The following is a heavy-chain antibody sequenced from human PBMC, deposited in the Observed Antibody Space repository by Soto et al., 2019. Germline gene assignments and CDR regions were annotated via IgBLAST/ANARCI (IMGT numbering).Heavy chain of an antibody. CDR3: ARGLAADGA. CDR1: GYTFTHYA. Sequence: QVQLVQSGAEVKKPGASVKVSCTASGYTFTHYAIHWVRHAPGQRLEWMGFINAGSGNTKYSQTFQGRLTFTKDTSASTAYMELSSLRSEDTAIYYGARGLAADGAWGQGTLVTVSS. J-gene: IGHJ5*02. D-gene: IGHD6-13*01. CDR2: INAGSGNT. V-gene: IGHV1-3*01.